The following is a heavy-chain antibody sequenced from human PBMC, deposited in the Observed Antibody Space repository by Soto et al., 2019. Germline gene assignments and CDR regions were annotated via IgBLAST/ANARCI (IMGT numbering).Heavy chain of an antibody. V-gene: IGHV3-33*01. CDR3: ARDAFDCTNGVCYTSPWFDP. CDR1: GFTFSSYG. D-gene: IGHD2-8*01. CDR2: IWYDGSNK. Sequence: GGSLRLSCAASGFTFSSYGMHWVRQAPGKGLEWVAVIWYDGSNKYYADSVKGRFTISRDNSKNTLYLQMNSLRAEDTAVYYCARDAFDCTNGVCYTSPWFDPWGQGT. J-gene: IGHJ5*02.